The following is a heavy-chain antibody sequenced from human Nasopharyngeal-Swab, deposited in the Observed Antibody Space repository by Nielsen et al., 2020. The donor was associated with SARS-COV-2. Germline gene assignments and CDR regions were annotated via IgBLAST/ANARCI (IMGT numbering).Heavy chain of an antibody. CDR1: GYSFTSYW. Sequence: GASLQISCKGSGYSFTSYWISWVRQMPGKGLEWMGRIDPSDSYTNYSPSFQGHVTISADKSISTAYLQWSSLKASDTAMYYCARSAAYCGGDCYSRGYYYYYYMDVWGKGTTVTVSS. CDR3: ARSAAYCGGDCYSRGYYYYYYMDV. D-gene: IGHD2-21*02. V-gene: IGHV5-10-1*01. CDR2: IDPSDSYT. J-gene: IGHJ6*03.